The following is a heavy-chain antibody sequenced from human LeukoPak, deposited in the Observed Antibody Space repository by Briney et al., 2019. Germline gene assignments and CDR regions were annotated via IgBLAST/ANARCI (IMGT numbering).Heavy chain of an antibody. CDR2: IYSSGSA. V-gene: IGHV3-53*01. CDR3: ARWTYP. CDR1: GFTVSSNF. Sequence: GSLRLSCAASGFTVSSNFMSWVRQAPGKGLEWVSVIYSSGSAFYADSVKGRFTIFRDSSKNTVHLQMDDLRADDTAVYYCARWTYPWGQGTLVTVSS. J-gene: IGHJ5*02. D-gene: IGHD3/OR15-3a*01.